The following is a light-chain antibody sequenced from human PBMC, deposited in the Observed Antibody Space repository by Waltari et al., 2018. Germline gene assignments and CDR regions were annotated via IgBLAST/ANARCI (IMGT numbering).Light chain of an antibody. CDR3: QQAKSFPLT. V-gene: IGKV1-12*01. CDR1: QDVRSW. CDR2: AAS. J-gene: IGKJ4*01. Sequence: DIQMTQSPSFVSASVGDRVTIFCRASQDVRSWLAWYQQRPGKAPKLLIYAASNLENGVPSRFSGSSSEINFTLTVKSLQPEDFATYYCQQAKSFPLTFGGGTKVEI.